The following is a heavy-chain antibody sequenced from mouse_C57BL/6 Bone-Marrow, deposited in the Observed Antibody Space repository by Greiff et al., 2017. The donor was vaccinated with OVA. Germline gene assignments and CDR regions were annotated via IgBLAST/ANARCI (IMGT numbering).Heavy chain of an antibody. V-gene: IGHV1-26*01. CDR1: GYTFTDYY. Sequence: VQLQQSGPELVKPGASVKISCKASGYTFTDYYMNWVKQSHGKSLEWIGDINPNNGGTSYNQKFKGKATLTVDKSSSTAYMELRSLTSVDSAVYYFARGGIYYGNYGFDYWGQGTTLTVSS. CDR2: INPNNGGT. D-gene: IGHD2-1*01. J-gene: IGHJ2*01. CDR3: ARGGIYYGNYGFDY.